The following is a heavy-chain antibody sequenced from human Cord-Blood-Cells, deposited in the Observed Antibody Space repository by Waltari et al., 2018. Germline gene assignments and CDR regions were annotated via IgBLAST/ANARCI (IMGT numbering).Heavy chain of an antibody. J-gene: IGHJ4*02. D-gene: IGHD3-22*01. V-gene: IGHV5-51*01. Sequence: EVQLVQSGAEVKKPGESLKISCKGSGYSFTSYWIGWVRQMPGKGLEWMGIIYPGDSDTRYSPSFQGQVTISADKSISTAYLQWRSLKASDTAMYYCARHRYYYDSSGYCDYWGQGTLVTVSS. CDR2: IYPGDSDT. CDR3: ARHRYYYDSSGYCDY. CDR1: GYSFTSYW.